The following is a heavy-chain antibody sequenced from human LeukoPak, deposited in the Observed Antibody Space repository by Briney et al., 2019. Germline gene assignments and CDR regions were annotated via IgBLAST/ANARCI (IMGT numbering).Heavy chain of an antibody. CDR2: FHNSGTS. CDR1: GGSISSYY. D-gene: IGHD3-22*01. J-gene: IGHJ4*02. Sequence: SETLSLTCTVSGGSISSYYWSWIRQPPGKGLEWIGYFHNSGTSTYNPSLKSRVTISANTSKNQFSLKLNSLTTADTAVYYCARDSSGYYRELYFDYWGQGTLVTVSS. CDR3: ARDSSGYYRELYFDY. V-gene: IGHV4-59*01.